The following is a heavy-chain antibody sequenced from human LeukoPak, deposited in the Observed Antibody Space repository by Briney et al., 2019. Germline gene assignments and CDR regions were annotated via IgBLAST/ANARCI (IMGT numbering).Heavy chain of an antibody. CDR3: ARLGHPSSSSWQFDY. Sequence: SETLSLTCTVSGGSINNYYWSWIRQPPGKGLEWIGYIYYSGSTNCNSSLKSRATISVDTSKNQFSLKLYSVTAADTAVYYCARLGHPSSSSWQFDYWGQGTRVTVSS. D-gene: IGHD6-13*01. J-gene: IGHJ4*02. CDR2: IYYSGST. CDR1: GGSINNYY. V-gene: IGHV4-59*08.